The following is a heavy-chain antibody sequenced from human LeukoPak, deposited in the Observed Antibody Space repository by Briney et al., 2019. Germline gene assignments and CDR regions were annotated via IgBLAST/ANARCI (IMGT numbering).Heavy chain of an antibody. D-gene: IGHD3-3*01. CDR3: AKDVGVAIYYAMDV. Sequence: RGSLRLSCAASGFTFSSYAMSWVRQAPGNGLEWVSAISGSGGSTYYADSVKGRFTISRDNSKNTLYLQMNSLRAEDTAVYYCAKDVGVAIYYAMDVWGQGTTVTVSS. V-gene: IGHV3-23*01. J-gene: IGHJ6*02. CDR1: GFTFSSYA. CDR2: ISGSGGST.